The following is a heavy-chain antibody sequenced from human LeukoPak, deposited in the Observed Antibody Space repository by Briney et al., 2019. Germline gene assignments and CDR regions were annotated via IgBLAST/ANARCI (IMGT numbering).Heavy chain of an antibody. D-gene: IGHD6-13*01. CDR3: ARQISSSWSQYYFDY. CDR2: IHYSGST. Sequence: PSETLSLTCTVSGGSISSYYWSWIRQPPGKGLEWIGSIHYSGSTYYNPSLKSRVTISVDTSKNELSLKLSFVTVADTAVYYCARQISSSWSQYYFDYWGQGTLVTVSS. J-gene: IGHJ4*02. CDR1: GGSISSYY. V-gene: IGHV4-59*08.